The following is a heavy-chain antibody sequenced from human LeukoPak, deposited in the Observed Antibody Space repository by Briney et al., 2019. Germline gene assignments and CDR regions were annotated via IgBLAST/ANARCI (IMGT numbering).Heavy chain of an antibody. V-gene: IGHV3-23*01. CDR2: IRGSGANT. Sequence: GRSLRLSCAASGFTFSGYVMSWVRQSPGKGLEWVSTIRGSGANTYYTDSVKGRFTISRDNSKNTLYLQMNSLRAEDTAVYYCAKGEGDYVWGSSDYWGQGTLVTVSS. CDR3: AKGEGDYVWGSSDY. J-gene: IGHJ4*02. D-gene: IGHD3-16*01. CDR1: GFTFSGYV.